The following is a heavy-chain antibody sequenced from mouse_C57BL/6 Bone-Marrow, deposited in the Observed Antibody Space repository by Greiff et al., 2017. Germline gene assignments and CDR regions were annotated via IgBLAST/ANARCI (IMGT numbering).Heavy chain of an antibody. Sequence: VQGVESGAELARPGASVKLSCKASGYTFTSYGISWVKQRTGQGLEWIGEIYPRSGNTYYNEKFKGKATLTADKSSSTAYMELRSLTSEDSAVYFCARGRWFQDYWGQGTTLTVSS. V-gene: IGHV1-81*01. CDR2: IYPRSGNT. J-gene: IGHJ2*01. D-gene: IGHD2-3*01. CDR3: ARGRWFQDY. CDR1: GYTFTSYG.